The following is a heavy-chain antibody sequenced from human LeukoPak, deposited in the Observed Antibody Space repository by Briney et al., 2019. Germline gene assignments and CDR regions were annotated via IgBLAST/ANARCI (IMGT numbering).Heavy chain of an antibody. CDR3: ARSVDTAMVTVDY. Sequence: GGSLRLSCAASGFTFSSYAMHWVRQAPGKGLEWVAVISYGGSNKYYADSVKGRFTISRDNSKNTLYLQMNSLRAEDTAVYYCARSVDTAMVTVDYWGRGTLVTVSS. CDR1: GFTFSSYA. CDR2: ISYGGSNK. V-gene: IGHV3-30*04. J-gene: IGHJ4*02. D-gene: IGHD5-18*01.